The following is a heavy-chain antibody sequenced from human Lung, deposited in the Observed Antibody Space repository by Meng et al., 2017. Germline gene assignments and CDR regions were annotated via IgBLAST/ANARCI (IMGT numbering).Heavy chain of an antibody. V-gene: IGHV1-69*05. J-gene: IGHJ4*01. CDR3: ARKAGNCISTTCYSLDY. CDR1: GGIFSNYV. Sequence: SVKVSCKALGGIFSNYVIGWVRQAPGQGLEWMGGINAVFGTTNYAQKFQGRVTITTDESTSTVYMELTRLTSEDTAVYFCARKAGNCISTTCYSLDYWGHGTLVTVSS. CDR2: INAVFGTT. D-gene: IGHD2-2*01.